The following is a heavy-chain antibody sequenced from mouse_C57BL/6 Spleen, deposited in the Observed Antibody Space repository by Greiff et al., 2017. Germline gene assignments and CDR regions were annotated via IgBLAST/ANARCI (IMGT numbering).Heavy chain of an antibody. CDR1: GFNIKDDY. Sequence: VQLQQSGAELVRPGASVKLSCTASGFNIKDDYMHWVKQRPEQGLEWIGWIDPENGDTEYASKFQGKATITADTSSNTAYLQLSSLTSEDTAVYYCTRGDYGNYEFAYWGQGTLVTVSA. CDR3: TRGDYGNYEFAY. J-gene: IGHJ3*01. V-gene: IGHV14-4*01. D-gene: IGHD2-1*01. CDR2: IDPENGDT.